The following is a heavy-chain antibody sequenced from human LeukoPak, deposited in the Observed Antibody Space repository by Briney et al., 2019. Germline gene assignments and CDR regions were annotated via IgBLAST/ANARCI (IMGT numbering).Heavy chain of an antibody. V-gene: IGHV4-59*01. Sequence: PSETLSVTCTVSGGSISSYYWSWIRQPPGKGLEWIGYIYYSGSTNYSPSLKSRVTISVDTSKNQFSLKLSSVTAADTAVYYCALNIGWFDPWGQGTLVTVSS. J-gene: IGHJ5*02. CDR2: IYYSGST. D-gene: IGHD2/OR15-2a*01. CDR3: ALNIGWFDP. CDR1: GGSISSYY.